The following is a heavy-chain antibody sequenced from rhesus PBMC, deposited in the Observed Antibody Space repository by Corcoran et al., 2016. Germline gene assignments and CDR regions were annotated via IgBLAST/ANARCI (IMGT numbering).Heavy chain of an antibody. CDR2: ISGSSGST. J-gene: IGHJ4*01. Sequence: QVQLQESGPGLVKPSETLSLTCAVSGGSISSSNWWSWIRRPPGKGLEWIGYISGSSGSTYYNPSLKSRVTISTDTSKNQFSLKLSSVTAADTAVYYCARQVLLAMVDYWGQGVLVTVSS. CDR3: ARQVLLAMVDY. CDR1: GGSISSSNW. D-gene: IGHD2-2*01. V-gene: IGHV4-65*01.